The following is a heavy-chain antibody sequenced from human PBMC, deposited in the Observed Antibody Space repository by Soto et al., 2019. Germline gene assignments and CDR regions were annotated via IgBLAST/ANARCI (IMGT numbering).Heavy chain of an antibody. CDR3: AKGDVAFDC. CDR2: IYSGGST. D-gene: IGHD3-16*01. J-gene: IGHJ4*02. V-gene: IGHV3-53*01. Sequence: PGGSVRLCCAASGFTVGSKHMSWVRQPPGKGLEWVSVIYSGGSTFYADSVKGRFTISRDNSKNTLFLQMNTLRPEDTAVYYCAKGDVAFDCWGQGTLVTVSS. CDR1: GFTVGSKH.